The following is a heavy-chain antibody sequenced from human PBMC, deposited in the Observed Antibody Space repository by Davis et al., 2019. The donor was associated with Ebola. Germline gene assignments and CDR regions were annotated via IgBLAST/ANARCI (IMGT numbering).Heavy chain of an antibody. D-gene: IGHD6-25*01. CDR3: ARHKMRRPFDY. CDR1: GGSFSGYY. J-gene: IGHJ4*02. Sequence: MPSETLSLTCAVYGGSFSGYYWSWIRQPPGKGLEWIGEINHSGSTNYNPSLKSRVTISVDTSKNQFSLKLSSVTAADTAVYYCARHKMRRPFDYWGQGTLVTVSS. CDR2: INHSGST. V-gene: IGHV4-34*01.